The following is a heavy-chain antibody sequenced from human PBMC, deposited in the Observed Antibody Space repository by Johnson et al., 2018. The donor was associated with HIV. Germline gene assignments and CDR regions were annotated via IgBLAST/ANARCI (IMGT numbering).Heavy chain of an antibody. CDR3: ARANYYHN. V-gene: IGHV3-7*01. CDR1: GFTFNNYW. CDR2: IKQDGSEK. Sequence: VQLVESGGALVQPGGSLRLSCAASGFTFNNYWMSWVRQAPGSGLEWVANIKQDGSEKFYVDSVKGRFTISRDNAENSLYLQMNSLRAEDTAVYYCARANYYHNWGQGTMVTVSS. J-gene: IGHJ3*02. D-gene: IGHD3-10*01.